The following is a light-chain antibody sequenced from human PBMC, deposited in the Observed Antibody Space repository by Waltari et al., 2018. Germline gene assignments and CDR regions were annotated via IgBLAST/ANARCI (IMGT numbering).Light chain of an antibody. J-gene: IGKJ2*01. Sequence: DIQITQSPSSLSASVGDRVTITCRASQSISSYLNWYQQKPGKAPKLLIYVASSLQSGVPSRFSGSGSGTEFTLTISSLQSEDFATYYCQQTSSTPPYTFGQGTKLEIK. CDR1: QSISSY. CDR3: QQTSSTPPYT. V-gene: IGKV1-39*01. CDR2: VAS.